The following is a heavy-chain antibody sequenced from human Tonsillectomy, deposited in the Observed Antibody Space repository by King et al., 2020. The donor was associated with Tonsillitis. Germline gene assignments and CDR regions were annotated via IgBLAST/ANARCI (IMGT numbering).Heavy chain of an antibody. Sequence: VQLQQWGAGLLKPSETLSLTCGVYGGSFSGYYWSWIRQPPGKGLEWSGEINYSGSTNYNPSLKSRVTISVDTSKNQFSLKLISVTAADTALYYCAREPGNYFDSWGLGTLVTVSS. J-gene: IGHJ4*02. V-gene: IGHV4-34*01. CDR1: GGSFSGYY. CDR2: INYSGST. CDR3: AREPGNYFDS.